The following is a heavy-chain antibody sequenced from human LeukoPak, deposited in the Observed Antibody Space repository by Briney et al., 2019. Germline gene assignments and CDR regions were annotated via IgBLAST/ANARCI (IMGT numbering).Heavy chain of an antibody. Sequence: GRSLRHSCAASGFTFTTYPMYWVRQAPGKGLEWVAVISYDESNKYYADSVKGRFTVSRDNSKNTLSLQMNSLRVEDTAVYYCVTVRDRSNWYVFDVWGQGTMVTVSS. CDR2: ISYDESNK. CDR1: GFTFTTYP. CDR3: VTVRDRSNWYVFDV. D-gene: IGHD6-13*01. V-gene: IGHV3-30*04. J-gene: IGHJ3*01.